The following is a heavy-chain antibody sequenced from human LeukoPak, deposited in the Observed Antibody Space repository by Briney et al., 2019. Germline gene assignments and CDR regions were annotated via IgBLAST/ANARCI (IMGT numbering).Heavy chain of an antibody. D-gene: IGHD5-24*01. V-gene: IGHV3-NL1*01. CDR3: AKAGDGYVLEYAIDV. CDR2: IYSGGST. J-gene: IGHJ6*02. Sequence: GRPLRLSRAASGFGFSRNGMHWVRQAPGNGVGWVSLIYSGGSTYYENSVQGRFTISRDNSKNTVYLQMISLRAEDTAVYYCAKAGDGYVLEYAIDVWGQGTTVTVS. CDR1: GFGFSRNG.